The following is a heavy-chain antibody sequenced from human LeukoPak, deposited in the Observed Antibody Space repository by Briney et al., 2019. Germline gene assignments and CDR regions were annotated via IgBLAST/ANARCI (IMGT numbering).Heavy chain of an antibody. J-gene: IGHJ6*02. CDR3: ARGNGGNSEGYYYYGMDV. Sequence: GASVKVSCKASGYTFTSYCMHWVRQAPGQGLEWMGIINPSGGSTSYAQKFQGRVTMTRDTSTSTVYMELSSLRSEDTAVYYCARGNGGNSEGYYYYGMDVWGQGTTVTVSS. CDR1: GYTFTSYC. CDR2: INPSGGST. D-gene: IGHD4-23*01. V-gene: IGHV1-46*01.